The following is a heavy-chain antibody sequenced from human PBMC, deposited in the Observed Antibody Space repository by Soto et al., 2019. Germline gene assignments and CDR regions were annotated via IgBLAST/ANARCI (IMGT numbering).Heavy chain of an antibody. CDR2: IYSGGDT. Sequence: EVQLVESGGGLVQPGGSLRLSCTASGFAGRHNYMTWVRQAPGKGLEWVSLIYSGGDTAYADSVKGRFTISRHTSQNTLYLQMNSLRPEDTAVYYCARKTDSIPSGGDVWGKGTAVTVSS. D-gene: IGHD3-10*01. V-gene: IGHV3-53*04. J-gene: IGHJ6*04. CDR3: ARKTDSIPSGGDV. CDR1: GFAGRHNY.